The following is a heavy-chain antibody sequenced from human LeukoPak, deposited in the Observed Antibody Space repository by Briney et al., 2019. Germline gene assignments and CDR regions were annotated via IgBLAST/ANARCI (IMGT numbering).Heavy chain of an antibody. J-gene: IGHJ6*02. CDR1: GGSISSSNW. V-gene: IGHV4-4*02. CDR3: ARDYYDSSGYYYYYYGMDV. CDR2: IYHSGST. Sequence: SETLSLTCAVSGGSISSSNWWSWVRQPPGKGLEWIGEIYHSGSTNYNPSLKSRVIISVDKSKNQFSLKLSSVTAADTAVYYCARDYYDSSGYYYYYYGMDVWGQGTTVTVSS. D-gene: IGHD3-22*01.